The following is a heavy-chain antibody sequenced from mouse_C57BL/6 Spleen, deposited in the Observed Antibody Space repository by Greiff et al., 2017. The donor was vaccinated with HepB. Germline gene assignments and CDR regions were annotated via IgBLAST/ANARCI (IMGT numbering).Heavy chain of an antibody. CDR1: GYTFTSYW. CDR3: AGAWDYDGGAWFAY. CDR2: IDPSDSYT. D-gene: IGHD2-4*01. J-gene: IGHJ3*01. Sequence: QVQLQQPGAELVRPGTSVKLSCKASGYTFTSYWMHWVKQRPGQCLEWIGVIDPSDSYTNYNQKFKGKATLTVDTSSSTAYMQLSSLTSEDSAVYYCAGAWDYDGGAWFAYWGQGTLVTVSA. V-gene: IGHV1-59*01.